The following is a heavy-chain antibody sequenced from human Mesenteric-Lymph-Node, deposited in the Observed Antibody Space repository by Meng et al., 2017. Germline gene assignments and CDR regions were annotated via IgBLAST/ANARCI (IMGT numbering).Heavy chain of an antibody. D-gene: IGHD4-17*01. CDR2: IYYSGST. J-gene: IGHJ5*02. CDR3: ARTNYGDYNWFDP. CDR1: GGSIRSGGFY. Sequence: QEERAEAGAGPVKPSHTRALTGTASGGSIRSGGFYWIWIRQNRGEGLEWIGYIYYSGSTYCNPSLRSRVAISIDTSKNQFSLKLTSVTAADTAVYFCARTNYGDYNWFDPWGQGTLVTVSS. V-gene: IGHV4-31*03.